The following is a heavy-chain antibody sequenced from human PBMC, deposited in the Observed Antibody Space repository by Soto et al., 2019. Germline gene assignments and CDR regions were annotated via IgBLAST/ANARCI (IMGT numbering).Heavy chain of an antibody. CDR1: GGSISSSSYY. J-gene: IGHJ4*02. CDR2: IYYSGST. V-gene: IGHV4-39*01. D-gene: IGHD1-26*01. CDR3: ARGEWELPFDY. Sequence: QLQLQESGPGLVKPSETLSLTCTVSGGSISSSSYYWGWIRQPPGKGLEWIGSIYYSGSTYYNPSLKSRVTISVDTSKNQFSLKLSSVTAADTAVYYCARGEWELPFDYWGQGTLVTVSS.